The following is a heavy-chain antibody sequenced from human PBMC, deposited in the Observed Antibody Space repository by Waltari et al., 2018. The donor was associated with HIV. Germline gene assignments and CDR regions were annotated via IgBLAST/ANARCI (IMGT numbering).Heavy chain of an antibody. CDR2: FDPEDRET. D-gene: IGHD6-19*01. CDR1: GYILTELS. J-gene: IGHJ6*02. V-gene: IGHV1-24*01. CDR3: ATTRQWLVHSGLDV. Sequence: QVQLVQSGAEVKKSGASVKVSCKVSGYILTELSIHWVRQAPGEGLEWMGGFDPEDRETIYAQKFQGRVTMTEETSTDTTYMELSSLRSEDTAVYYCATTRQWLVHSGLDVWGQGTTVTVSS.